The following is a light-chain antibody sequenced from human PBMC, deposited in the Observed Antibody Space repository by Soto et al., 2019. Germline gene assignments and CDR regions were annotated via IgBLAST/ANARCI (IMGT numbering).Light chain of an antibody. J-gene: IGKJ2*01. CDR2: GAS. V-gene: IGKV3-20*01. CDR3: QQYGSSPYT. Sequence: EIVLTQSPGTLSLSPGERATLSCRASQSVSSSYLAWYQQKPGQAPRLLMYGASSRATGIPDRFSGSGSGKDFTLTISRLEPEVFAVYYCQQYGSSPYTFGQGTKLEIK. CDR1: QSVSSSY.